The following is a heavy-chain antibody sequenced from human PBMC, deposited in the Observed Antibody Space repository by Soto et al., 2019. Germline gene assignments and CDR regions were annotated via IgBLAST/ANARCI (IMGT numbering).Heavy chain of an antibody. J-gene: IGHJ4*02. Sequence: PGGSPRLSCAASGFTFSSYGMHWVRQAPGKGLEWVAVISYDGSNKYYADSVKGRFTISRDNSKNTLYLQMNSLRAEDTAVYYCAKDVGRGSGWYTSVFDYWGQGTLVTVSS. CDR1: GFTFSSYG. CDR3: AKDVGRGSGWYTSVFDY. V-gene: IGHV3-30*18. D-gene: IGHD6-19*01. CDR2: ISYDGSNK.